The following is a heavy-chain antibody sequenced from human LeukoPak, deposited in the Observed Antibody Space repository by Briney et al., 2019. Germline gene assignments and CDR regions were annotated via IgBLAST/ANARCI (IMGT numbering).Heavy chain of an antibody. V-gene: IGHV1-69*05. Sequence: ASVKVSCKASGGTFISYAISWVRQAPGQGLEWMGGIIPIFGTANYAQRFQGRVTITTDESTSTAYMELSSLRSEDTAVYYCAIGSVRYSSPRGNAFDIWGQGTMVTVSS. J-gene: IGHJ3*02. CDR2: IIPIFGTA. D-gene: IGHD6-13*01. CDR1: GGTFISYA. CDR3: AIGSVRYSSPRGNAFDI.